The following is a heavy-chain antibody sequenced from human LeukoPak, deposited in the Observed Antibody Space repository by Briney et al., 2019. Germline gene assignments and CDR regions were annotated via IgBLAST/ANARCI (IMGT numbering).Heavy chain of an antibody. CDR1: GGSISSYY. V-gene: IGHV4-59*12. CDR2: IYYSGST. D-gene: IGHD6-19*01. CDR3: ARSRGAVAGWSFDI. Sequence: SETLSLTCTVSGGSISSYYWSWIRQPPGKGLEWIGYIYYSGSTNYNPSLKSRVTISVDKSKNHFSLKLTSVTAADTAVYYCARSRGAVAGWSFDIWGQGTVVTVSS. J-gene: IGHJ3*02.